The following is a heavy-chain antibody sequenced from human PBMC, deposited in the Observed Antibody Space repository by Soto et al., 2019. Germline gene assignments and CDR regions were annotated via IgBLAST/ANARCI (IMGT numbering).Heavy chain of an antibody. J-gene: IGHJ5*02. V-gene: IGHV4-31*03. D-gene: IGHD2-2*01. CDR3: ARGKVPAAIPTGWFDP. Sequence: QVQLQESGPGLVKPSQTLSLTCTVSGGSISSGGDYWSLIRQHPGKGLEWIGYIYYSGSTYYNPSLKSRLTISVDTSKNQFSLKLSSVTAADTAVYYCARGKVPAAIPTGWFDPWGQSTLVTVSS. CDR2: IYYSGST. CDR1: GGSISSGGDY.